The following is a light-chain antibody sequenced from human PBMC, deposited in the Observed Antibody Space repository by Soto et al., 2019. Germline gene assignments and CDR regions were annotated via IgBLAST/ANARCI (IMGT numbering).Light chain of an antibody. CDR2: GVS. CDR3: SSYTTTSTLGV. J-gene: IGLJ3*02. Sequence: QSALTQPASVSGSPGQSITISCTGTSSDVGGYNFVSWYQQHLGRAPKLMIYGVSNRPSGVSNRFTGSKSGNTASLIISGLQAEDEADYYCSSYTTTSTLGVFGGGTKVTVL. CDR1: SSDVGGYNF. V-gene: IGLV2-14*01.